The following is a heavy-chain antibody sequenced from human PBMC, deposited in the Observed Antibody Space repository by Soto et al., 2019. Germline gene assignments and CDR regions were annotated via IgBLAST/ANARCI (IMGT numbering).Heavy chain of an antibody. D-gene: IGHD3-9*01. Sequence: SETLSLTSTVSGDSVTSRDYYWIWIRQPPGKGLECIGYISYSGNTNYNPSLKSRVTISVDPSKSQFSLKMSSVTTADTAVYYCARDRGQVRAYTCGYNNMFFYGVEVWGHVTSVPFS. CDR1: GDSVTSRDYY. CDR3: ARDRGQVRAYTCGYNNMFFYGVEV. CDR2: ISYSGNT. J-gene: IGHJ6*02. V-gene: IGHV4-61*08.